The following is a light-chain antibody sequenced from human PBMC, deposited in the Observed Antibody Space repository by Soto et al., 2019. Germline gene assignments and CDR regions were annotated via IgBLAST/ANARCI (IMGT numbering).Light chain of an antibody. J-gene: IGLJ1*01. Sequence: QSVLTQPPSASRTPGQRVTISCSGSSSNIGSNTVNWYQQLPGTAPKLLIYSNNQRPSGVPDRFSGSKSGTSASLAISGLQSEDEADYYCAAWDDSPNGYVFGTGTKVTVL. V-gene: IGLV1-44*01. CDR3: AAWDDSPNGYV. CDR2: SNN. CDR1: SSNIGSNT.